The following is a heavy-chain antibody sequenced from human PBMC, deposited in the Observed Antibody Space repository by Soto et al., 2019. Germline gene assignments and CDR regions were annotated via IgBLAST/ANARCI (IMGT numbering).Heavy chain of an antibody. CDR1: GGSISNYY. J-gene: IGHJ5*02. CDR2: VSSTGSA. CDR3: ARGVPATGTDWFDP. V-gene: IGHV4-4*07. Sequence: KASETLSLTCTVSGGSISNYYWSWIRQSAEKRLEWIGRVSSTGSAYYNPSLKSRVTISVDTSKNQFSLNLTSVTGADTAVYYCARGVPATGTDWFDPWGQGTLVTVSS. D-gene: IGHD3-9*01.